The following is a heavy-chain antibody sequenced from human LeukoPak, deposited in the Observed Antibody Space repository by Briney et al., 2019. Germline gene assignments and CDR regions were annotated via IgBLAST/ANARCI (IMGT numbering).Heavy chain of an antibody. Sequence: GGSLRLSCAASGITLSGYWMSRVRQAPGKGLEWVASIKQDGSDKYYVDSVKGRFTISRDNVKNSPYLQMSSLRAEDTAVYYCASFSGYYYYFDYWGQGTLVTVSS. CDR2: IKQDGSDK. D-gene: IGHD3-22*01. V-gene: IGHV3-7*01. CDR1: GITLSGYW. CDR3: ASFSGYYYYFDY. J-gene: IGHJ4*02.